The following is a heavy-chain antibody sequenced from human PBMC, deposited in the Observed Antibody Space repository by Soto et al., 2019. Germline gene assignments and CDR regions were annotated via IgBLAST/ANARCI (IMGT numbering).Heavy chain of an antibody. D-gene: IGHD3-16*01. CDR1: GFAFNSSD. CDR3: AKNQWGNVFDI. V-gene: IGHV3-23*01. Sequence: EVQLLESGGGLVQPGGSLRLSCAASGFAFNSSDMTWVRKAPGKGLEWVSTISKSGATPYYADSVRGRFTIFRDNSKNTLHLQMNSLRAEDTALYYCAKNQWGNVFDIWCQGTMLTVSS. J-gene: IGHJ3*02. CDR2: ISKSGATP.